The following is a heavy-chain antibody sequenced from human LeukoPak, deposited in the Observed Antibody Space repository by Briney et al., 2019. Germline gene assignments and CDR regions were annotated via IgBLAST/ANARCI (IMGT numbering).Heavy chain of an antibody. CDR2: IKSKTDGGTT. D-gene: IGHD4-17*01. V-gene: IGHV3-15*01. CDR1: GFTFSNAW. CDR3: TTLRLDYYGDYLDY. J-gene: IGHJ4*02. Sequence: PGGSLRLSCAASGFTFSNAWMSWVRQAPGKGLEWVVRIKSKTDGGTTDYAAPVKGRFTISRDDSKNTLYLQMNSLKTEDTAVYYCTTLRLDYYGDYLDYWGQGTLVTVSS.